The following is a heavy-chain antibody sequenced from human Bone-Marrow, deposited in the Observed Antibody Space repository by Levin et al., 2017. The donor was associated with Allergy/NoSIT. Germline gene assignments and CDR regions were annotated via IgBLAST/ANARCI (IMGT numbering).Heavy chain of an antibody. V-gene: IGHV1-2*06. J-gene: IGHJ4*02. CDR3: TRSWIKIWTPDFDY. CDR1: GYTFTSHH. Sequence: GGSLRLSCKASGYTFTSHHIHWVRRAPGQGLEWMGRINPGDGDSYYVQKFQDRVIMTRDTSIDPVHLELSKLTSDDTAIYFCTRSWIKIWTPDFDYWGQGTLVTVSS. D-gene: IGHD3/OR15-3a*01. CDR2: INPGDGDS.